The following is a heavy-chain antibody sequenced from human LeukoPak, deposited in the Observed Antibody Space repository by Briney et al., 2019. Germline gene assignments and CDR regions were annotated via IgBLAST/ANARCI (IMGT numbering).Heavy chain of an antibody. CDR1: GITLSNYV. CDR3: AKRGVVIRDILVGFHKEAYYFDS. D-gene: IGHD2-15*01. Sequence: GGSLRLSCAVSGITLSNYVMSWVRQAPGKGLEWVAGISDSGGRTNYADSVKGRFTISRDIAKNTLYLQMNSLRAEDTAVYFCAKRGVVIRDILVGFHKEAYYFDSWGQGALVTVSS. J-gene: IGHJ4*02. CDR2: ISDSGGRT. V-gene: IGHV3-23*01.